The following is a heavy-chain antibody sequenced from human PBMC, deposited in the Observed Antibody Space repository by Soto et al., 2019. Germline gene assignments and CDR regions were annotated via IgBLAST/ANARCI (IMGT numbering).Heavy chain of an antibody. V-gene: IGHV4-59*01. Sequence: QVQLQESGPGLVKPSETLSLTCTVSGGSISSYYWSWIRQPPGKGLEWIGYIYYSGSTNYNPSLKSRVTISVDTSKNQCSLKLSSVTAADTAVYYCAGTYYYGSGSRDPWGQGTLVTVSS. J-gene: IGHJ5*02. D-gene: IGHD3-10*01. CDR3: AGTYYYGSGSRDP. CDR2: IYYSGST. CDR1: GGSISSYY.